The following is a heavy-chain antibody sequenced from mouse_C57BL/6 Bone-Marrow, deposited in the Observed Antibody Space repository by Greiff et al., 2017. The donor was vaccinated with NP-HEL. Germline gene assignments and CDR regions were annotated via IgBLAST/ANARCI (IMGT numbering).Heavy chain of an antibody. CDR3: ARGGGLRRRAYAMDY. J-gene: IGHJ4*01. D-gene: IGHD2-4*01. CDR1: GFTFSDYY. Sequence: EVMLVESEGGLVQPGSSMKLSCTASGFTFSDYYMAWVRQVPEKGLEWVANINYDGSSTYYLDSLKSRFIISRDNAKKILYLQMSRLKSEDTATYYCARGGGLRRRAYAMDYWGQGTSVTVSS. V-gene: IGHV5-16*01. CDR2: INYDGSST.